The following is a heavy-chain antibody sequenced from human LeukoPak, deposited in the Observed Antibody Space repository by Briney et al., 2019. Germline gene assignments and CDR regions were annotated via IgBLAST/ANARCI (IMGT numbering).Heavy chain of an antibody. V-gene: IGHV3-23*01. CDR1: GFTFSSYA. D-gene: IGHD3-22*01. J-gene: IGHJ4*02. CDR2: IRGSGSST. CDR3: AKDRSHYDSSADY. Sequence: GGSLRLSCAASGFTFSSYAMSWVRQGPGKGLEWVSAIRGSGSSTYYADSVKGRFTISRDNSKNTLYLQMNSLRAEDTAVYYCAKDRSHYDSSADYWGQGTLVTVSS.